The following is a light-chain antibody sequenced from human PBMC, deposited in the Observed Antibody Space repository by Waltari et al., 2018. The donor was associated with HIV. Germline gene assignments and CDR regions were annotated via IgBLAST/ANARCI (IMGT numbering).Light chain of an antibody. CDR3: AAWDDSLSVYV. CDR2: GNS. Sequence: QSVLTQPPSASGTPGQRVTISCSGSNSNLGSNTVNWYQQLPGTAPKRLIYGNSQRPSGVPDRFSGSKSGTSAALAISGLQSDDEAHYYCAAWDDSLSVYVFATGTKVTVL. CDR1: NSNLGSNT. J-gene: IGLJ1*01. V-gene: IGLV1-44*01.